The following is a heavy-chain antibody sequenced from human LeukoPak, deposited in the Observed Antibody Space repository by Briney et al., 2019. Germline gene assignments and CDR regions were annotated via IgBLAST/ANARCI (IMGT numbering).Heavy chain of an antibody. Sequence: GSLRLSCAASGFTFSSYSMNWVRQAPGKGLEWVSSISSSSNYIYYADSVKGRFTISRDNAKNSLYLQMNSLRAEDTAVYHCARFLSSYGTLYFDYWGQGTLVTVSS. CDR1: GFTFSSYS. V-gene: IGHV3-21*01. D-gene: IGHD5-18*01. CDR3: ARFLSSYGTLYFDY. CDR2: ISSSSNYI. J-gene: IGHJ4*02.